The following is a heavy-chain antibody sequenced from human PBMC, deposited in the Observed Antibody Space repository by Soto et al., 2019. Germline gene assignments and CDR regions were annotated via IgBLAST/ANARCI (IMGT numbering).Heavy chain of an antibody. CDR1: GFTCSSYA. Sequence: EVQLLESGGGLVQPGGSLRLSCAASGFTCSSYAMSWVRQAPGKGMEWVSAISGSGGSTYYADSVKGRFTISSDNSKNTLYLQMNSLRAEDTAVYYCAKEGEYSSGWDNFDYWGQGTLVTVSS. V-gene: IGHV3-23*01. CDR3: AKEGEYSSGWDNFDY. J-gene: IGHJ4*02. CDR2: ISGSGGST. D-gene: IGHD6-19*01.